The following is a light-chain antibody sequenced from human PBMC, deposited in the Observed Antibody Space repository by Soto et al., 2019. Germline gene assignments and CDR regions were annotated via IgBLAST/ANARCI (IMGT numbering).Light chain of an antibody. J-gene: IGLJ7*01. Sequence: QPVLTQPPSVSGAPGQRVTISCTGSSSNIGAGYDVHWYQQLPGTAPKVLIYGNSNRPSGVPDRFSGSKSGTSASLAITGLQAEDEADYYCQSYDSSLNWVFGGGTQLTVL. CDR1: SSNIGAGYD. CDR3: QSYDSSLNWV. V-gene: IGLV1-40*01. CDR2: GNS.